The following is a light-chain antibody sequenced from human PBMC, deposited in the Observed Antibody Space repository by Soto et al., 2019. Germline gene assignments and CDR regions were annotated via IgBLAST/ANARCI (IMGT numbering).Light chain of an antibody. CDR2: KAS. Sequence: DIQMTQSPSTLSASVGDGVTITCRASQSISNWLAWYQQKPGKAPKLLIFKASTLESGVPSRFSGSGSGTEFTLNISSLQPDDFATYHCQQYDTYPRTFGQGTKVDIK. J-gene: IGKJ1*01. CDR1: QSISNW. CDR3: QQYDTYPRT. V-gene: IGKV1-5*03.